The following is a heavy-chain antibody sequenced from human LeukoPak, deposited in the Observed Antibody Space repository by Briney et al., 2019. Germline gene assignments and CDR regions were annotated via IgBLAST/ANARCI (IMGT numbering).Heavy chain of an antibody. CDR1: GFTFSSYS. V-gene: IGHV3-21*01. Sequence: GGSLRLSCAASGFTFSSYSMNWVRQAPGKGLEWVSSISSSSSYIYYADSVKGRFTISRDNAKNSLYLQMNSLRAEDTAVYYCARDERSYDYVWGSYRLTPIDYWGQGTLVTVSS. D-gene: IGHD3-16*02. J-gene: IGHJ4*02. CDR2: ISSSSSYI. CDR3: ARDERSYDYVWGSYRLTPIDY.